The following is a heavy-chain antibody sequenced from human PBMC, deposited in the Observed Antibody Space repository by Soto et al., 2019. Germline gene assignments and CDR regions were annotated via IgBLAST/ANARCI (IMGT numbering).Heavy chain of an antibody. Sequence: PSQTLPLTCAISGDSVSSNSAAWNWIRQSPSRGLEWLGRTYYRSKWYNDYAVSVKSRITINPDTSKNQFSLQLNSVTPEDTAVYYCARDFPGTMIVVDGAFDIWGQGTMVTVSS. D-gene: IGHD3-22*01. CDR3: ARDFPGTMIVVDGAFDI. CDR2: TYYRSKWYN. CDR1: GDSVSSNSAA. V-gene: IGHV6-1*01. J-gene: IGHJ3*02.